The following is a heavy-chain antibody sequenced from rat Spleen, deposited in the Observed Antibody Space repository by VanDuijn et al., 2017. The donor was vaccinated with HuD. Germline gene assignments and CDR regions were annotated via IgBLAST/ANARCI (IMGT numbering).Heavy chain of an antibody. J-gene: IGHJ3*01. CDR1: GFTFSTAW. V-gene: IGHV6-6*01. Sequence: EVQLVESGGGLVQPGRSLKLSCATSGFTFSTAWMYWYRQFPEKRLEWVARIKAKSYNYATDYTESVKGRFTISRDDSKSSTYLQMNNLKEEDTAIYYCASPSYWGQGTLVTVSS. CDR3: ASPSY. CDR2: IKAKSYNYAT.